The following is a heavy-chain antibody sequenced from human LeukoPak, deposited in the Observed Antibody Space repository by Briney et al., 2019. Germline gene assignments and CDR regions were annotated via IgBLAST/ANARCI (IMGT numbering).Heavy chain of an antibody. J-gene: IGHJ4*02. Sequence: SETLSLTCTVSGGSISSGGHYWSWVRQHPGKGLEWIGNIYYSGSTYYNPSLKSRVAISLDTSKNQFSLRLSSVTAADTAVYYCARDTKGYGDYGHWGQGTLVTVSS. CDR1: GGSISSGGHY. CDR3: ARDTKGYGDYGH. V-gene: IGHV4-31*03. CDR2: IYYSGST. D-gene: IGHD4-17*01.